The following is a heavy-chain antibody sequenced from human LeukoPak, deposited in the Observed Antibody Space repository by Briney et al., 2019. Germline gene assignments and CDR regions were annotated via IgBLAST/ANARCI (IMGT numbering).Heavy chain of an antibody. V-gene: IGHV4-39*07. Sequence: SETLSLTCTVSGGSISSSSYYWGWIRQPPGKGLEWIGSIYYSGTTYYNPSLKSRVTISLDTSKNQFSLKLSSVTAADTAVYYCARRRPYSDNSGHAFDIWGQGTMVTVSS. J-gene: IGHJ3*02. CDR1: GGSISSSSYY. D-gene: IGHD3-22*01. CDR2: IYYSGTT. CDR3: ARRRPYSDNSGHAFDI.